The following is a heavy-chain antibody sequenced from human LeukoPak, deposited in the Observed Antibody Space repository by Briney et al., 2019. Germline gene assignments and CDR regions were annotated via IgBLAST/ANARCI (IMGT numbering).Heavy chain of an antibody. J-gene: IGHJ4*02. CDR1: GFTFSSYG. CDR2: ISYVGSNK. D-gene: IGHD2-15*01. V-gene: IGHV3-30*03. CDR3: ARVPLGVVVVAAIDDY. Sequence: GGSLRLSCAASGFTFSSYGMHWVRQAPGKGLEWVAVISYVGSNKYYADSVKGRFTISRDNSNNTLYMQINSPRAEDTAVYYCARVPLGVVVVAAIDDYWGQGTLVTVSS.